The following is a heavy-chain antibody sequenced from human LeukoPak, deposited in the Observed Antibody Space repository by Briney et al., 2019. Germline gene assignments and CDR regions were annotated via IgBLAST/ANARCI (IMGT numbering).Heavy chain of an antibody. Sequence: GASVKVSCKASGGTFISYAISWVRQAPGQGLEWMGGIIPIFGTANYAQKFQGRVTITTDESTSTAYMELSSLRSEDTAVYYCARSEYSSGWDGFYYYMDVWGKGTTVTVSS. CDR3: ARSEYSSGWDGFYYYMDV. J-gene: IGHJ6*03. CDR1: GGTFISYA. CDR2: IIPIFGTA. V-gene: IGHV1-69*05. D-gene: IGHD6-19*01.